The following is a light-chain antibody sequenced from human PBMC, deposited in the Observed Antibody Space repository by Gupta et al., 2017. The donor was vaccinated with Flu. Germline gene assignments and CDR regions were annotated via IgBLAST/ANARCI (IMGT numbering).Light chain of an antibody. CDR2: GAS. V-gene: IGKV3-20*01. J-gene: IGKJ1*01. Sequence: EIVLTQSPGTLSLSPGESGTLSCRASESINTHFLAWFQQKPGQAPRLLIFGASSRATGIPDRFSGSGSGTEFTLTINRLEPEDFAVYYCQQEDYTPWTFGQGTKVEVK. CDR1: ESINTHF. CDR3: QQEDYTPWT.